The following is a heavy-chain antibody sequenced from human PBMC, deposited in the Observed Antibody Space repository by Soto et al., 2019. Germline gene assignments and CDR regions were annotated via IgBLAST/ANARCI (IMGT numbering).Heavy chain of an antibody. D-gene: IGHD2-15*01. CDR2: ISAYNGNT. J-gene: IGHJ6*03. Sequence: VSVKVSCKASGYTFTSYGMSWVRQAPGQGLEWMGWISAYNGNTNYTQKLKGRVTMTTDTSTSTAYMELRRLRSDNTAVYYCARDYRYCSGGSCYSRYYYYYMDVWGKGTTVTVSS. V-gene: IGHV1-18*01. CDR1: GYTFTSYG. CDR3: ARDYRYCSGGSCYSRYYYYYMDV.